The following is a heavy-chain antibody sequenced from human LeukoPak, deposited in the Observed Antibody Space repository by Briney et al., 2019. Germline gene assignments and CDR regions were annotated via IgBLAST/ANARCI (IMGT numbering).Heavy chain of an antibody. J-gene: IGHJ4*02. CDR1: GGTFSSYA. Sequence: PVKVSCKASGGTFSSYAISWVRQAPGQGLEWMGGIIPIFGTANYAQKFQGRVTITADESTSTAYMELSSLRSEDTAVYYCASAGTAMVIEYYFDYWGQGTLVTVSS. D-gene: IGHD5-18*01. CDR3: ASAGTAMVIEYYFDY. V-gene: IGHV1-69*13. CDR2: IIPIFGTA.